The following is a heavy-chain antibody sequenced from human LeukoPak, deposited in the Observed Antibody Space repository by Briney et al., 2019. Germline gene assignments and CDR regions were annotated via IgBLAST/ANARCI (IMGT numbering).Heavy chain of an antibody. V-gene: IGHV3-30*18. CDR3: AQPTHPSYFYYYMDV. CDR2: ISYDGSKK. CDR1: GFTFSSYG. J-gene: IGHJ6*03. Sequence: LAGRSLRLSCAVSGFTFSSYGMHWVRQAPGKGLEWVAVISYDGSKKHYADSVKGRFTISRDNSKNTLYLQMNSLRAEDTAVYYCAQPTHPSYFYYYMDVWGKGTTVTVSS.